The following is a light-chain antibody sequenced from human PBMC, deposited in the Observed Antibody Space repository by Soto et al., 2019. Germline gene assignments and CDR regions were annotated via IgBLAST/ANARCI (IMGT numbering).Light chain of an antibody. Sequence: DILLTQSPCTLSLSPGERASLSCRASQSVSRGHLAWYQQKPGQAPSLLIYGASNRATGIPDRLSGSGSGTDFTLTISRLEPEDFAVYYCQQYGSSGTFGQGTKVDIK. CDR1: QSVSRGH. V-gene: IGKV3-20*01. CDR3: QQYGSSGT. J-gene: IGKJ1*01. CDR2: GAS.